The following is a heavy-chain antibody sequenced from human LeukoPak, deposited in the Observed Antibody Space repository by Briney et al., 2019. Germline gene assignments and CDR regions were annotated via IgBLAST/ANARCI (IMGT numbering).Heavy chain of an antibody. J-gene: IGHJ4*02. CDR1: GGSISSSSYY. V-gene: IGHV4-39*01. D-gene: IGHD3-10*01. CDR3: ARTRYYYNSRSYGAPYYFDY. CDR2: IYYSGTT. Sequence: SETLSLTCTVSGGSISSSSYYWDWIRQPPGKGLEWIGSIYYSGTTDYNPSLKSRVTISVDTSKNQFSLKLSSVTAADTAVYYCARTRYYYNSRSYGAPYYFDYWGQGTLVTVSS.